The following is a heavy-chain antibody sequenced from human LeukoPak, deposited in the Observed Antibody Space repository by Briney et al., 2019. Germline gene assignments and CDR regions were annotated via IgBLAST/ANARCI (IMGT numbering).Heavy chain of an antibody. D-gene: IGHD6-13*01. CDR2: INPNSGGT. CDR3: ARGIAAAPPPDY. V-gene: IGHV1-2*06. CDR1: GYTFTGYY. J-gene: IGHJ4*02. Sequence: ASVKVSCKASGYTFTGYYMHWVRQAPGQGLEWMGRINPNSGGTNYAQKFQGRVTMTRDTSISTAYMELSRLRSDDTAVYYCARGIAAAPPPDYWGQGTLVTVSS.